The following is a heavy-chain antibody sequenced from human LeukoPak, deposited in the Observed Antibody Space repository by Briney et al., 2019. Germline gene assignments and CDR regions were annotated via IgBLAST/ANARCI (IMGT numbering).Heavy chain of an antibody. Sequence: GGSLRLSCAASGFTVSSNYMSWVRQAPGKGLEWGSVIYSGGSTYYADSVKGRFTISRDNSKNTLYLQINSLRAEDTAVYYCARVPTGGYYFDYWGQGTLVTVSS. D-gene: IGHD1-1*01. V-gene: IGHV3-66*01. CDR1: GFTVSSNY. J-gene: IGHJ4*02. CDR2: IYSGGST. CDR3: ARVPTGGYYFDY.